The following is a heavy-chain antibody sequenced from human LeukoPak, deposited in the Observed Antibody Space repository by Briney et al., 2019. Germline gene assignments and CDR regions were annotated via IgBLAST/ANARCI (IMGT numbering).Heavy chain of an antibody. CDR1: GFTFSTYW. V-gene: IGHV3-7*01. Sequence: PGGSLRLSCAASGFTFSTYWMTWVRQGPGKGLEWVANINQDGSGKYYVDSVGGRFTISRDNAKNSLFLQMNSLRAEDTALYYCARNKRERVEAWSGTFEYWGQGTLVTVSS. J-gene: IGHJ4*02. CDR2: INQDGSGK. CDR3: ARNKRERVEAWSGTFEY. D-gene: IGHD3-3*01.